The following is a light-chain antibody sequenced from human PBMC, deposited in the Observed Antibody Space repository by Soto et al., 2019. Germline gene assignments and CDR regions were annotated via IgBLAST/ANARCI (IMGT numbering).Light chain of an antibody. V-gene: IGLV1-51*01. CDR3: ATWDSSLSAGGV. J-gene: IGLJ1*01. CDR2: DNN. Sequence: QSVLTQPPSVSAAPGQKVTISCSGSSSNIGDNYVSWYQQFPGTAPKLLIYDNNKRPSEIPDRFSGSKSGTSATLGITGLQTGDKADYYCATWDSSLSAGGVFGPGTKLTVL. CDR1: SSNIGDNY.